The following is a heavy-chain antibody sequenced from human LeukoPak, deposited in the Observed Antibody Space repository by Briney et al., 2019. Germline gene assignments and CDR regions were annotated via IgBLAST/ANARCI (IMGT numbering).Heavy chain of an antibody. CDR1: GYTFTSYD. CDR3: ARGLVQWLAQLPKYYFDY. D-gene: IGHD6-19*01. Sequence: ASVKVSCKASGYTFTSYDINWVRQAPGQGLEWMGWINPNSGGTNYAQKFQGRVTMTRDTSISTAYMELSRLRSDDTAVYYCARGLVQWLAQLPKYYFDYWGQGTLVTVSS. J-gene: IGHJ4*02. CDR2: INPNSGGT. V-gene: IGHV1-2*02.